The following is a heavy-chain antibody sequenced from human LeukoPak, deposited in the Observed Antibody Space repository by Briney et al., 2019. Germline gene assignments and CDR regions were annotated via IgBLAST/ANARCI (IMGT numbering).Heavy chain of an antibody. V-gene: IGHV4-59*01. CDR1: GGSLIVYY. D-gene: IGHD2-2*01. Sequence: PSETLSLTCTFSGGSLIVYYWSWIRQPPGKGLEWIGYIYYSGSTIYNSSPKSRLTISVDTSKNQFSLKLSSVTAADTAVYYCARGNGWVCSSTSCYNWFDPWGQGTLVTVSS. CDR2: IYYSGST. J-gene: IGHJ5*02. CDR3: ARGNGWVCSSTSCYNWFDP.